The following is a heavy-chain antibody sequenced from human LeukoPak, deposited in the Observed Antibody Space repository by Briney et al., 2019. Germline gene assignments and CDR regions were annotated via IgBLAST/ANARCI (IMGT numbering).Heavy chain of an antibody. D-gene: IGHD3-3*01. CDR3: ARITIFGVVIPYYYYGMDV. J-gene: IGHJ6*02. CDR1: GCTFTSYG. CDR2: ISAYNGNT. V-gene: IGHV1-18*01. Sequence: ASVKVSCKASGCTFTSYGISWVRQALGQGLEWMGWISAYNGNTNYAQKLQGRVTMTTDTSTSTAYMELRSLRSDDTAVYYCARITIFGVVIPYYYYGMDVWGQGTTVTVSS.